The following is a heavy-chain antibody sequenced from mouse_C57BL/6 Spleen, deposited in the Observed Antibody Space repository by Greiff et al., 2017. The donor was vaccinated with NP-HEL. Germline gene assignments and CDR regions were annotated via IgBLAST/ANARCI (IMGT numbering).Heavy chain of an antibody. J-gene: IGHJ4*01. Sequence: VQLQQSGTVLARPGASVKMSCKTSGYTFTSYWMHWVKQRPGQGLEWIGAIYPGNSDTSYNQKFKGKAKLTAVTSASTAYMELSSLTNEDSAVFYCTRSYYYGSSYDIYYAMDYWGQGTSVTVSS. CDR2: IYPGNSDT. V-gene: IGHV1-5*01. D-gene: IGHD1-1*01. CDR3: TRSYYYGSSYDIYYAMDY. CDR1: GYTFTSYW.